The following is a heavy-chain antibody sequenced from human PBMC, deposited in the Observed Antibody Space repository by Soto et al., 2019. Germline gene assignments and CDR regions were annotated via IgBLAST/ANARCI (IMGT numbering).Heavy chain of an antibody. D-gene: IGHD2-2*01. V-gene: IGHV3-7*01. Sequence: EVQLVESGGGLVQPGGSLRLSCAASGFTFSSYWMSWVRQAPGKGLEWVANIKQDGSEKYYVDSVKGRFTISRDNAKNSLYLQMHSLRAVDTAVYYCARDRIVLVPAASSHWGQGTLVTVSS. CDR1: GFTFSSYW. J-gene: IGHJ4*02. CDR3: ARDRIVLVPAASSH. CDR2: IKQDGSEK.